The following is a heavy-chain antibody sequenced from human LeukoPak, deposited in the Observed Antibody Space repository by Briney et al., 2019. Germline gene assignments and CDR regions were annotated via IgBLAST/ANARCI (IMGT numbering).Heavy chain of an antibody. CDR1: GSSICSYY. CDR3: ASFSVVPGYFDY. J-gene: IGHJ4*02. CDR2: IYYSGST. V-gene: IGHV4-59*08. D-gene: IGHD2-2*01. Sequence: SETLSLTCTVSGSSICSYYWSWIRKAPGKGVQWIGYIYYSGSTNYNPSLKSRVTISVDTSKNKSSLKLRSVTAADTAVYYCASFSVVPGYFDYWGQGTLVTVSS.